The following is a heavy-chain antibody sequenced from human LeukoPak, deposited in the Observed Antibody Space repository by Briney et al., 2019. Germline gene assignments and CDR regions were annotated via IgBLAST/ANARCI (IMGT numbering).Heavy chain of an antibody. CDR3: TTDRFFTLGIAVAGTPDY. V-gene: IGHV3-15*01. CDR2: IKSKTDGGTT. Sequence: GGSLRLSCAASGFTFSNAWMSWVRQAPGKGLEWVGRIKSKTDGGTTDYAAPVKGRFTISRDDSKNTLYLQMNSLKTEDTAVYYCTTDRFFTLGIAVAGTPDYWGQGTLVTVSS. CDR1: GFTFSNAW. J-gene: IGHJ4*02. D-gene: IGHD6-19*01.